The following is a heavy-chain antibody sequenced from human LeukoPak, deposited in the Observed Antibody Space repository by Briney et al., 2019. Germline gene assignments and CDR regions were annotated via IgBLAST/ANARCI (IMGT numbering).Heavy chain of an antibody. CDR2: MYYIGST. Sequence: SETLSLTCTVSGGSISSSSYYWGWIRQPPGKGLEWIASMYYIGSTYYNPSLKSRVTISQDTSKNQFSLKLDSVTAADTAVYYCVKEGFWGRGTLVTVSS. V-gene: IGHV4-39*07. CDR3: VKEGF. J-gene: IGHJ4*02. CDR1: GGSISSSSYY.